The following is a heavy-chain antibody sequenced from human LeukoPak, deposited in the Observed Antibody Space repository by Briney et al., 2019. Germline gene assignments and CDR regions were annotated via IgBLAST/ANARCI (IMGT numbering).Heavy chain of an antibody. CDR1: GFTFGDYG. CDR2: IRSKAYGGKT. CDR3: TGSFGELSFFAY. V-gene: IGHV3-49*04. D-gene: IGHD3-10*01. Sequence: GRSLRLSCTASGFTFGDYGMSWVRQAPGKGLEWVGFIRSKAYGGKTEYAASVKGRFTISRDDSKSIAYLQVNSLKTEDTAVYYCTGSFGELSFFAYWGQGTLVTVSS. J-gene: IGHJ4*02.